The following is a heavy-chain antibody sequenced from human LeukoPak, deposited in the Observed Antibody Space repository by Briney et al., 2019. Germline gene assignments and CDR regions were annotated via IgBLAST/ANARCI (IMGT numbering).Heavy chain of an antibody. Sequence: SETLSLTCSVSSGSISSSSYYWGWIRQPPGKGLEWIGSIYYSGSTYYNPSLKSRVTISVDTSKNQFSLKLSSVTAADTAVYYCARHSRESLRIAAAGPMKNWFDPWGQGTLVTVSS. CDR1: SGSISSSSYY. J-gene: IGHJ5*02. V-gene: IGHV4-39*01. CDR3: ARHSRESLRIAAAGPMKNWFDP. CDR2: IYYSGST. D-gene: IGHD6-13*01.